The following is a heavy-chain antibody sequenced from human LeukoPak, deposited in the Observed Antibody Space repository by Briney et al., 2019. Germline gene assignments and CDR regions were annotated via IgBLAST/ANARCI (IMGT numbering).Heavy chain of an antibody. CDR3: ARDRTYDSSGYSPGY. CDR1: GFTFSSYA. Sequence: PGGSLRLSCAASGFTFSSYAMSWVRQAPGKGLEWVSYISSSGSTIYYADSVKGRFTISRDNAKNSLYLQMNSLRAEDTAVYYCARDRTYDSSGYSPGYWGQGTLVTVSS. V-gene: IGHV3-48*04. J-gene: IGHJ4*02. D-gene: IGHD3-22*01. CDR2: ISSSGSTI.